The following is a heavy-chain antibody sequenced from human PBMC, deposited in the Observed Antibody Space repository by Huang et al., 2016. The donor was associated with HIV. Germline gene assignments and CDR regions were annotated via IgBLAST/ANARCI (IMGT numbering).Heavy chain of an antibody. V-gene: IGHV1-18*01. CDR2: ISVYNGNT. CDR3: ARGGGIQLWLLGYYYMDV. J-gene: IGHJ6*03. CDR1: GYTFSSFV. D-gene: IGHD5-18*01. Sequence: QVQLVQSGAEVKKPGASVKVSCTASGYTFSSFVISWVGQAPGQGLEWGGWISVYNGNTKFAQKCQGRLTMTTETATSTAYMELRSRRSDDTAVYYCARGGGIQLWLLGYYYMDVWGNGTTVTVSS.